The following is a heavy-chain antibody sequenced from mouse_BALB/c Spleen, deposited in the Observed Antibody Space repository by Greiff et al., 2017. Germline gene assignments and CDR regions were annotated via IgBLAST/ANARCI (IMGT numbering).Heavy chain of an antibody. J-gene: IGHJ4*01. D-gene: IGHD2-3*01. CDR2: IWGDGST. V-gene: IGHV2-6-7*01. Sequence: QVQLQQSGPGLVAPSQSLSITCTVSGFSLTGYGVNWVRQPPGKGLEWLGMIWGDGSTDYNSALKSRLSISKDNSKSQVFLKMNSLQTDDTARYYCARDPYDGYNYAMDYWGQGTSVTVSS. CDR1: GFSLTGYG. CDR3: ARDPYDGYNYAMDY.